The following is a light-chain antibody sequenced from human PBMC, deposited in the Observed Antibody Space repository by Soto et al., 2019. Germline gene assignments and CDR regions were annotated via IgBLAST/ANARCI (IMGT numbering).Light chain of an antibody. CDR2: GNR. Sequence: QSVLTQPPSVSGAPGQRVTLSCTGNTSNLGAGYDVHWYQQLPGAAPKLVIFGNRNRPSGVPERFSGSKSGTSASLAITGLQAEDEDDYYCQAYDYTLTASVFGGGTKLTVL. J-gene: IGLJ3*02. CDR1: TSNLGAGYD. V-gene: IGLV1-40*01. CDR3: QAYDYTLTASV.